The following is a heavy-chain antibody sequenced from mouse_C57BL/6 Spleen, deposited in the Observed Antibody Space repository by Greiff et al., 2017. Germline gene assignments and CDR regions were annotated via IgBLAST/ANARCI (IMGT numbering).Heavy chain of an antibody. D-gene: IGHD2-5*01. V-gene: IGHV1-80*01. CDR1: GYAFSSYW. CDR3: AHSNYEDWYFDV. CDR2: IYPGDGDT. Sequence: VQLVESGAELVKPGASVKISCKASGYAFSSYWMNWVKQRPGKGLEWIGQIYPGDGDTNYNGKFKGKATLTADKSSSTAYMQLSSLTSEDSAVYFCAHSNYEDWYFDVWGTGTTVTVSS. J-gene: IGHJ1*03.